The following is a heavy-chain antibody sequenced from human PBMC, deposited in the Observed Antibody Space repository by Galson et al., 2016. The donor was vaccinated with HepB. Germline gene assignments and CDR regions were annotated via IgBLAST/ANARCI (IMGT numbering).Heavy chain of an antibody. CDR1: GFDVNNAY. J-gene: IGHJ4*02. CDR2: IYILGTT. CDR3: ARGGPLGY. Sequence: SLRLSCAVSGFDVNNAYLSWVRQAPGKGLEWVAVIYILGTTYYADSVRGRFTTPRDNSKNTLYLQMNSLRAGDTALYFCARGGPLGYWGRGTLVTVSS. V-gene: IGHV3-53*01. D-gene: IGHD1-26*01.